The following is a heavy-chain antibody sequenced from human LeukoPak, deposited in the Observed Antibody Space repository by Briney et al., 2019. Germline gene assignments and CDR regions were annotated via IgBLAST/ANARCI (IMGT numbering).Heavy chain of an antibody. CDR3: ARIGSSWSADY. Sequence: PGGSLRLSCAASGFTFNSYGMHWVRKAPGKGLEWVAIIWFDGSNKDYADSVKGRFTISRDNSKNTVYLQMNSLRVEDTAVYYCARIGSSWSADYWGQGTLVTVSA. CDR2: IWFDGSNK. J-gene: IGHJ4*02. V-gene: IGHV3-33*01. D-gene: IGHD6-13*01. CDR1: GFTFNSYG.